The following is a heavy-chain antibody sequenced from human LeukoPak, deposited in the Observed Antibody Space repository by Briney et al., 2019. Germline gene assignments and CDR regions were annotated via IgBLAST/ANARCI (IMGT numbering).Heavy chain of an antibody. CDR1: GGSISSYY. Sequence: SETLSLTCTVSGGSISSYYWSWIRQPPGKGLEWIGYIYYSGSTNYNPSLKSRVTISVDTSKNQFSLKLSSVTAADTAVYYCARGSYYDSSGYHYYYYYYMDVWGKGTTVTVSS. V-gene: IGHV4-59*12. J-gene: IGHJ6*03. D-gene: IGHD3-22*01. CDR2: IYYSGST. CDR3: ARGSYYDSSGYHYYYYYYMDV.